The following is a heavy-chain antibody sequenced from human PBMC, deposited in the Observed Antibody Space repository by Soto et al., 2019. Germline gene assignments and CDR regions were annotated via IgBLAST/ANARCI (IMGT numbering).Heavy chain of an antibody. Sequence: GVSLRLSCAASGFTVSSNYMSWVRKAPGKGLEWVSVIYSGGSTYYADSVRGRFTISRDNSKNTLYLQMKSLRAEDTAVYYCARDPPATRHGMDVWGQGTTVTV. CDR2: IYSGGST. CDR1: GFTVSSNY. J-gene: IGHJ6*02. CDR3: ARDPPATRHGMDV. V-gene: IGHV3-53*01.